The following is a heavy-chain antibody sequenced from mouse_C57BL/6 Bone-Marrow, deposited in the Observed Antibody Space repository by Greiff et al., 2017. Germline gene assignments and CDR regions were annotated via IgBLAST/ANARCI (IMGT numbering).Heavy chain of an antibody. Sequence: QVQLQQSGAELVRPGASVTLSCKASGYTFTDYEMHWVKQTPVHGLEWIGAIDPETGGTAYNQKFKGKAILTADNSSSTAYMELRSLTSEDSAVYYCTSLLRYHWYFDVWGTGTTVTVSS. CDR3: TSLLRYHWYFDV. V-gene: IGHV1-15*01. CDR2: IDPETGGT. J-gene: IGHJ1*03. CDR1: GYTFTDYE. D-gene: IGHD1-1*01.